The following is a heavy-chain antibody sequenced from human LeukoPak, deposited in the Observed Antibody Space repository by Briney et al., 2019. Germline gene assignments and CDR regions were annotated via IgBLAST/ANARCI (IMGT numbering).Heavy chain of an antibody. CDR1: GGSISSYY. CDR2: IYYSGST. D-gene: IGHD5-18*01. Sequence: MASETLSLTCTVSGGSISSYYWSWIRRPPGKGLEWIGYIYYSGSTNYNPSLKSRVTISVDTSKNQFSLKLGSVTAADTAVYYCARARGYSYGYFDYWGQGTLVTVSS. CDR3: ARARGYSYGYFDY. J-gene: IGHJ4*02. V-gene: IGHV4-59*01.